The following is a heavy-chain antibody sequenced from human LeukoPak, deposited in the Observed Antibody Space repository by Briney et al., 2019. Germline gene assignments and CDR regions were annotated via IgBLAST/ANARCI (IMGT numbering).Heavy chain of an antibody. D-gene: IGHD6-13*01. CDR3: AREPIQQPFDAFDI. CDR1: GYTFTGYY. Sequence: ASAKVSCKASGYTFTGYYMHWVRQAPRQGLEWMGRINPNSGGTNYAQKFQGRVTMTRDTSISTAYMELSRLRSDDTAVYYCAREPIQQPFDAFDIWGQGTMVTVSS. J-gene: IGHJ3*02. V-gene: IGHV1-2*06. CDR2: INPNSGGT.